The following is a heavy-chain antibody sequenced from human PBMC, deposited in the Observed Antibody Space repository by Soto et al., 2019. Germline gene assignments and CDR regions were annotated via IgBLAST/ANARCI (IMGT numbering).Heavy chain of an antibody. CDR3: ARHSPTYDFWVWFDP. CDR1: GGSISSYY. Sequence: SETLSLTCTVSGGSISSYYWSWIRQPPGKGLEWIGYIYYSGSTNYNPSLKSRVTISVDTSKNQFSLKLSSVTAADTAVYYCARHSPTYDFWVWFDPWGQGTLVTVSS. J-gene: IGHJ5*02. V-gene: IGHV4-59*08. CDR2: IYYSGST. D-gene: IGHD3-3*01.